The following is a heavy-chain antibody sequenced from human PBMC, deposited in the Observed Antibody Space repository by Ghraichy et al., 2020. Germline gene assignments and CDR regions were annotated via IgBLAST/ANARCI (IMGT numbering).Heavy chain of an antibody. Sequence: SETLSLTCAVSGGSISSSNWWSWVRQPPGKGLEWIGEIYHSGSTNYNPSLKSRVTISVDKSKNQFSLKLSSVTAADTAVYYCARDGVYDYVWGGGDAFDIWGQGTMVTVSS. J-gene: IGHJ3*02. CDR1: GGSISSSNW. CDR2: IYHSGST. D-gene: IGHD3-16*01. V-gene: IGHV4-4*02. CDR3: ARDGVYDYVWGGGDAFDI.